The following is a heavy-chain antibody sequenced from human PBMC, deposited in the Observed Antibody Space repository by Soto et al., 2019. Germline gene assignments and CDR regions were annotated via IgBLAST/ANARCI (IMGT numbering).Heavy chain of an antibody. D-gene: IGHD3-10*01. Sequence: SSVKVSCKASGDTFNFYAINWVRQAPGLGLEWMGRFNPILSFSNSALKFQGRVTLTADKSTSTAYMVLSSLRSEDTAIYYCATSFGSGSRAFDYWGQGALVTVSS. CDR2: FNPILSFS. CDR3: ATSFGSGSRAFDY. V-gene: IGHV1-69*04. CDR1: GDTFNFYA. J-gene: IGHJ4*02.